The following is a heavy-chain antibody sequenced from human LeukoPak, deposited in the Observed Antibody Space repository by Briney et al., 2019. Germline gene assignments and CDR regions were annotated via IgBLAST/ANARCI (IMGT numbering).Heavy chain of an antibody. CDR3: AYRNNFEY. Sequence: GGPLRLSCAASGFSYSGHWMNWLRQPPGKGLQWVANIKADGSEKYYVDSVKGRFTISRDDAKRTVDLQMDNLRAEDTAIYYCAYRNNFEYWGQGALVTASS. V-gene: IGHV3-7*05. J-gene: IGHJ4*02. CDR1: GFSYSGHW. CDR2: IKADGSEK. D-gene: IGHD1-26*01.